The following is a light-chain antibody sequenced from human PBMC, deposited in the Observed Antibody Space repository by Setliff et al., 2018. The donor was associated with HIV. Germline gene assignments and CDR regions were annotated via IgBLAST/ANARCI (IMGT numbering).Light chain of an antibody. J-gene: IGLJ1*01. CDR3: SSYAGSNSYV. Sequence: QSALTQPASVSGSPGQSITISCTGTSSDVGGYKYVSWYQQHPGKAPKLMIYEVSKRPSGVPDRFSGSKSGNTASLTVSGLQAEDEADYYCSSYAGSNSYVFGTGTKV. CDR2: EVS. CDR1: SSDVGGYKY. V-gene: IGLV2-8*01.